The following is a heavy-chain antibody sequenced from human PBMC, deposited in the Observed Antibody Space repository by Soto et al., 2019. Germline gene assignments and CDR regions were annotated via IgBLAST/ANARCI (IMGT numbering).Heavy chain of an antibody. CDR1: GFNFSSYA. CDR3: ARALAVAGSGPDY. J-gene: IGHJ4*02. Sequence: GGSLRLSCTVSGFNFSSYAMHWVRQDPGKGLEWVADISYDGSNKYYADSVKGRFTISRDNSKNTLSLQMNSLRTDDTAVYYCARALAVAGSGPDYWGQGTLVTVSS. CDR2: ISYDGSNK. V-gene: IGHV3-30-3*01. D-gene: IGHD6-19*01.